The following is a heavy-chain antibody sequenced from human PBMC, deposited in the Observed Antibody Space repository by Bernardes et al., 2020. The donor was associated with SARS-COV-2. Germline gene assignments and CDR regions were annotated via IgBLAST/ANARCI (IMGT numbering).Heavy chain of an antibody. CDR3: ARDAVVGTPPDY. D-gene: IGHD1-7*01. CDR2: INPKTGGT. V-gene: IGHV1-2*02. J-gene: IGHJ4*02. Sequence: ASMKVSCKASEYTFTGYYMHWVRQAPGQGLEWMGWINPKTGGTNYAQKFQGRVTMTRDTSISTAYMELRRLRSDDTAVYYCARDAVVGTPPDYWGQGTLVTVSS. CDR1: EYTFTGYY.